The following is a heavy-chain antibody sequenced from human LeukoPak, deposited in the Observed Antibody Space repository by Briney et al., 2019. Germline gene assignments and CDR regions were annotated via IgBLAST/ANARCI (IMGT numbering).Heavy chain of an antibody. J-gene: IGHJ4*02. V-gene: IGHV4-34*01. CDR1: GGSFSGYY. Sequence: SETLSLTCAVYGGSFSGYYWSWIRQPPGKGLEWIGEINHSGSTNYNPSLKSRVTISVDTSKNQFSLKLSSVTAADTAVYYCARGGDTAMGPLDYWGQGTLVTVSS. CDR2: INHSGST. CDR3: ARGGDTAMGPLDY. D-gene: IGHD5-18*01.